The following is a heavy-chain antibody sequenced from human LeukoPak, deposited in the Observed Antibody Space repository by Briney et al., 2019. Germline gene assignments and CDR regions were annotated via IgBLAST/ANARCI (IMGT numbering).Heavy chain of an antibody. CDR1: GFTFSSYG. CDR2: ISYDGSNK. Sequence: SGGSLRLSCAASGFTFSSYGMHWVRQAPGKGLEWVAVISYDGSNKYYADSVKGRFTISRDNSKNTLYLQMNSLRAEDTAVYYCAATWRSGYYGPFDYWGQGTLVTVSS. V-gene: IGHV3-30*03. J-gene: IGHJ4*02. CDR3: AATWRSGYYGPFDY. D-gene: IGHD3-22*01.